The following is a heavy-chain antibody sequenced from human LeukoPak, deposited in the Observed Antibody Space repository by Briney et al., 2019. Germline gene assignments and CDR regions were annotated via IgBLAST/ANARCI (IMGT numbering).Heavy chain of an antibody. Sequence: ASMKVSCKASGYTFTSYGISWVRQAPGQGLEWMGWISAYNGNTNYAQKLQGRVTMTTDTSTSTAYMELRSLRSDDTAVYYCARGLDSSSWYGYDAFDIWGQGTMVTVSS. J-gene: IGHJ3*02. D-gene: IGHD6-13*01. CDR3: ARGLDSSSWYGYDAFDI. V-gene: IGHV1-18*04. CDR1: GYTFTSYG. CDR2: ISAYNGNT.